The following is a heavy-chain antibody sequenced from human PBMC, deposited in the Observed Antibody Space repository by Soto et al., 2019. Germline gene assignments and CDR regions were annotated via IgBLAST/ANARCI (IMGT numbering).Heavy chain of an antibody. CDR1: GGSFSGYY. CDR2: INHSGST. Sequence: SETLSLTCAVYGGSFSGYYWSWIRQPPGKGLEWIGEINHSGSTNYNPSLKSRVTISVDTSKNQFSLKLSSVTAADTAVYYCARVSTVTIRLDYWGQGTLVTGSS. J-gene: IGHJ4*02. V-gene: IGHV4-34*01. CDR3: ARVSTVTIRLDY. D-gene: IGHD4-17*01.